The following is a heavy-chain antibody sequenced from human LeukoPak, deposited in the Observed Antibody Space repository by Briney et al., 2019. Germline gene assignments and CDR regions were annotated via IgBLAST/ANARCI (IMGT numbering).Heavy chain of an antibody. CDR2: ISSSSSAI. J-gene: IGHJ4*02. Sequence: PGGSLRLSCAASGFTFSSYSMNWVRQAPGKGLEWVSYISSSSSAIYYADSVKGRFTISRDNANNSLYLQLNSLRDDDTAVYYCVRDLWGDRDGFFDSWGQGTLVTVSS. CDR3: VRDLWGDRDGFFDS. CDR1: GFTFSSYS. V-gene: IGHV3-48*02. D-gene: IGHD5-24*01.